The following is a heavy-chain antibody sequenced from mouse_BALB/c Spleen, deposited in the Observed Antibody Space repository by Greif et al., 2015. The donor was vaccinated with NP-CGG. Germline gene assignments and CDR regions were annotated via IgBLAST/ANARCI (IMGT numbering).Heavy chain of an antibody. CDR2: INPSTGYT. CDR3: ASSYYYGSSYYAMDY. V-gene: IGHV1-7*01. CDR1: GYTFTSYW. Sequence: VQLQQSGAELAKPGASAKMSCKASGYTFTSYWMHWVKQRPGQGLEWIGYINPSTGYTEYNQKFKDKATLTADKSSSTAYMQLSSLTSEDSAVYYCASSYYYGSSYYAMDYWGQGTSVTVSS. J-gene: IGHJ4*01. D-gene: IGHD1-1*01.